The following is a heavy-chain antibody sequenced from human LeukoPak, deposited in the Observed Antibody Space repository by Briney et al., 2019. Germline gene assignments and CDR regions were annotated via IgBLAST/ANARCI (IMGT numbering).Heavy chain of an antibody. Sequence: GASVKVSCKASGYTFAGYYMHWVRQAPGQGLEWMGWINPNSGGTNYAQKFQGRVTMTRGTSISTAYMELSRLRSDDTAVYYCARAVPTDAEYDYWGQGTLVTVSS. CDR3: ARAVPTDAEYDY. CDR2: INPNSGGT. V-gene: IGHV1-2*02. J-gene: IGHJ4*02. CDR1: GYTFAGYY. D-gene: IGHD2/OR15-2a*01.